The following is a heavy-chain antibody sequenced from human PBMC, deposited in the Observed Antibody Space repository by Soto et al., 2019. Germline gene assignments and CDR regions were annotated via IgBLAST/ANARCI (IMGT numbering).Heavy chain of an antibody. CDR2: ISWNSGSI. CDR3: AKGIAARPEGYYYGMDV. V-gene: IGHV3-9*01. J-gene: IGHJ6*02. CDR1: GFTFDDYA. Sequence: EVQLVEAGGGLVQPGRSLRLSCAASGFTFDDYAMHWVRQAPGKGLEWVSGISWNSGSIGYADSVKGRFTISRDNAKNSLYLQMNSLRAEDTVLYYCAKGIAARPEGYYYGMDVWGQGTTVTVSS. D-gene: IGHD6-6*01.